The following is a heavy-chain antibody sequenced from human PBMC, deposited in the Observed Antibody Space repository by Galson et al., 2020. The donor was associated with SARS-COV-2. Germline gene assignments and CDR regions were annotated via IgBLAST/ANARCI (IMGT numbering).Heavy chain of an antibody. V-gene: IGHV4-59*01. D-gene: IGHD3-22*01. Sequence: SETLSLTCTVSGGSTSGYYWNWIRQPQGKGLEWIGYVYYSGSTNYNPPPKSRVTISLDTSKNQFSLKLSSVTAADTAMYYCARDSSGYFPSHFDYWGQGTLVTVSS. CDR3: ARDSSGYFPSHFDY. CDR1: GGSTSGYY. CDR2: VYYSGST. J-gene: IGHJ4*02.